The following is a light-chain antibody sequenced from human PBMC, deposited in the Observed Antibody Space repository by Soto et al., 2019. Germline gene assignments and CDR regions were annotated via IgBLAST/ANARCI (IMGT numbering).Light chain of an antibody. CDR1: QSVSSY. CDR3: QQRSNWPVT. V-gene: IGKV3-11*01. Sequence: EIVLTQSPATLSLSPWERATLSCRASQSVSSYLAWYQQKPGQAPRLLIYDASSRATGIPARFSGSGSGTDFTLTLSSLEPEDFAVYYCQQRSNWPVTFGQGTKV. CDR2: DAS. J-gene: IGKJ1*01.